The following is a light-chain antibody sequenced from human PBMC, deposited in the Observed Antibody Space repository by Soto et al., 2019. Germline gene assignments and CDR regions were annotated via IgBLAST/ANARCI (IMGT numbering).Light chain of an antibody. CDR3: CSYAGSSTSPYV. V-gene: IGLV2-23*01. CDR2: EGS. Sequence: QSVLTQPASVSGSPGQSITISCTGTSSDVGSYNLVSWYQQHPGKAPKLMIYEGSKRPSGVSNRFSGSKSGNTASLTISGLQAEVEADYYCCSYAGSSTSPYVFGTGTKLTVL. CDR1: SSDVGSYNL. J-gene: IGLJ1*01.